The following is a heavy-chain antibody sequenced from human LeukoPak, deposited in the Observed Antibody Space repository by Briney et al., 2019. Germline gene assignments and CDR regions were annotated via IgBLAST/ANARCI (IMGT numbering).Heavy chain of an antibody. CDR2: INHSGST. CDR3: ARSSVAGTY. J-gene: IGHJ4*02. Sequence: SETLSLTCTVSSGSISSSSYYWGWIRQPPGKGLEWIGEINHSGSTNYNPSLKSRVTISVDTSKNQFSLKLSSVTAADTAVYYCARSSVAGTYWGQGTLVTVSS. V-gene: IGHV4-39*07. CDR1: SGSISSSSYY. D-gene: IGHD6-19*01.